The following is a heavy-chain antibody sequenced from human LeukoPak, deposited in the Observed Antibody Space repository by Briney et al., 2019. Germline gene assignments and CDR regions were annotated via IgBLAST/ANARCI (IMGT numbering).Heavy chain of an antibody. CDR1: GYTFTSYA. CDR3: ARFEQPLGAFDI. V-gene: IGHV1-3*03. J-gene: IGHJ3*02. Sequence: ASVKVSCKASGYTFTSYAMHWVRQAPGQRLEWMGWINAGNGNTKYSQEFQGRVTITRDTSASTAYMELSSLRSEDMAVYYCARFEQPLGAFDIWGQGTMVTVSS. CDR2: INAGNGNT. D-gene: IGHD1/OR15-1a*01.